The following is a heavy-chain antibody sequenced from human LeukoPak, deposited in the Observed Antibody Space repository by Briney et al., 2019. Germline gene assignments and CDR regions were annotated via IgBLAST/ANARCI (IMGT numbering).Heavy chain of an antibody. D-gene: IGHD3-22*01. CDR3: ARGGYGSGYSLDY. Sequence: ASVKVSCKASGYTFTGYYMHWVRQAPGQGLEWMGWINPNSGGTNYAQKFQGWVTMTRDTSISTAYMELSRLRPDDTAVYYCARGGYGSGYSLDYWGQGTLVTVSS. CDR1: GYTFTGYY. J-gene: IGHJ4*02. CDR2: INPNSGGT. V-gene: IGHV1-2*04.